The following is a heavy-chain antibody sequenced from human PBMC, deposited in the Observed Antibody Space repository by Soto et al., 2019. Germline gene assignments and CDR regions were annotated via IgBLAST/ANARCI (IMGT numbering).Heavy chain of an antibody. CDR1: SGSITNYY. Sequence: XXTLSLTCTVFSGSITNYYWSWIRQPPGKGLEWIGXIYYSXSTNYNNSLKXXVTISVDXXKNQFSLKMSSLKTSDTAMYYCAVNGGGRHMDVWGQGTTVTVSS. V-gene: IGHV4-59*01. D-gene: IGHD3-16*01. CDR2: IYYSXST. J-gene: IGHJ6*02. CDR3: AVNGGGRHMDV.